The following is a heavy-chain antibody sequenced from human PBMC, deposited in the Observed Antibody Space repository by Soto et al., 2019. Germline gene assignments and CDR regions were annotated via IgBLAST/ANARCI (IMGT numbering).Heavy chain of an antibody. CDR1: GGSLRGYF. D-gene: IGHD3-16*01. J-gene: IGHJ4*02. CDR3: QGGDF. V-gene: IGHV4-34*01. CDR2: INDSGST. Sequence: SESLSLTCAVSGGSLRGYFWSWIRQSPDKGLEWIGEINDSGSTYYNPSFKSRLTISVDTSKSQISLTLTSVTAADSAVYYCQGGDFWGQGTRVTVSS.